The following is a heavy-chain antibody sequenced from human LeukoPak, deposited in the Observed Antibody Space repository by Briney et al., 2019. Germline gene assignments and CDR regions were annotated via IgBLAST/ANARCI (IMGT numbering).Heavy chain of an antibody. D-gene: IGHD4-23*01. Sequence: PGESLKISCKGSGYSFTSYWIGWVRQMPGKGLEWVGIIYPDDSDTRYSPSFQGQVTISADKSISTAYLQWSSLKASDTAMYYCARQSTVVTPRAFDIWGQGTMVTLSS. CDR2: IYPDDSDT. J-gene: IGHJ3*02. CDR3: ARQSTVVTPRAFDI. V-gene: IGHV5-51*01. CDR1: GYSFTSYW.